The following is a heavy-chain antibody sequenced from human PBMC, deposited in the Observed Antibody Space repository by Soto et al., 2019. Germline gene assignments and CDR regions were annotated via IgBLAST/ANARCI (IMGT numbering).Heavy chain of an antibody. J-gene: IGHJ3*02. CDR3: SNDTRGGNAALDVGLDI. V-gene: IGHV3-23*01. CDR2: IRGSGGST. D-gene: IGHD2-2*03. CDR1: GFTLSIYA. Sequence: PGGSLRLSCAASGFTLSIYAMTWVRQDPGKGLEWVSVIRGSGGSTYYADSVKGRFTISRDNSNNTLSLQMTSMRPEHKAVYFCSNDTRGGNAALDVGLDIWGQGTLVSVSS.